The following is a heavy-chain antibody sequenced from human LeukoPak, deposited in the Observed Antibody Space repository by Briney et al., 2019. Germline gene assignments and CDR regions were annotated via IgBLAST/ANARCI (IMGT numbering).Heavy chain of an antibody. J-gene: IGHJ4*02. CDR3: ARETCSGGSCFQFDF. CDR2: IYYSGST. D-gene: IGHD2-15*01. CDR1: GDSISNYY. V-gene: IGHV4-59*01. Sequence: PSETLSLTCTVPGDSISNYYWSWIRQSPGKGLEWIGYIYYSGSTNYNPPLKSRVTISVDTSKNQFSLKLSSVTAADTAVYYCARETCSGGSCFQFDFWGQGTLVTVSS.